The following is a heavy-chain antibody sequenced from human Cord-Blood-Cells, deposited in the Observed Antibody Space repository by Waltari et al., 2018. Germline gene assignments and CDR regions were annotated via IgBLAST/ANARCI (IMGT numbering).Heavy chain of an antibody. CDR2: INPNSGGT. J-gene: IGHJ2*01. D-gene: IGHD7-27*01. Sequence: AEVKKPGASVKVSCKASGYTFTGYYMHWVRQAPGQGLEWMGWINPNSGGTNYAQKFQGRVTMTRDTSISTAYMELSRLRSDDTAVYYCAVSNWGEDGYFDLWGRGTLVTVSS. CDR3: AVSNWGEDGYFDL. V-gene: IGHV1-2*02. CDR1: GYTFTGYY.